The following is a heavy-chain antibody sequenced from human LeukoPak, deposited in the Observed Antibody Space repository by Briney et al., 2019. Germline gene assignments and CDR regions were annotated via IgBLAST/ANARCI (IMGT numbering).Heavy chain of an antibody. J-gene: IGHJ4*02. D-gene: IGHD3-22*01. CDR1: GGSVSTSYY. CDR3: ARLYYDSSGYYYLDY. V-gene: IGHV4-59*02. CDR2: FYSGST. Sequence: SETLSLTCAVSGGSVSTSYYWSWIRPPPGKGLEWIGYFYSGSTNYNPSLRSRVTISVDTSKNQFSLKLSSVTAADTAVYYCARLYYDSSGYYYLDYWGRGTLVTVSS.